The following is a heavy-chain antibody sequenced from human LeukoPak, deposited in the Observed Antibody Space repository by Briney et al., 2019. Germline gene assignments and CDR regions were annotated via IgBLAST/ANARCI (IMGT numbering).Heavy chain of an antibody. Sequence: GGSLRLSCAASGFTFSGSAMHWVRRASGKGLEWVGRIRSKANNYATEYAASVKGRFAFSRDDSKNTAYLQMNSLKTEDTAVYYCTSGPTVDFDYWGQGTLVTVSS. CDR3: TSGPTVDFDY. CDR2: IRSKANNYAT. D-gene: IGHD4-23*01. CDR1: GFTFSGSA. J-gene: IGHJ4*02. V-gene: IGHV3-73*01.